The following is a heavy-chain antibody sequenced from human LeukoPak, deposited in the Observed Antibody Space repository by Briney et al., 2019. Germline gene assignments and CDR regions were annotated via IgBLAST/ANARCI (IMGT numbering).Heavy chain of an antibody. CDR2: TYYRSKWYS. D-gene: IGHD2-15*01. CDR1: GDSVSSNNAA. V-gene: IGHV6-1*01. CDR3: ARVGVFGFCIRNSCHSPLDS. Sequence: SQTLSLTCAISGDSVSSNNAAWNWIRQSPSRGLEWLGRTYYRSKWYSEYAVSVRSRITINSDTSKNQFSLNLASVTAADTAVYYCARVGVFGFCIRNSCHSPLDSWGQGTLVTVSS. J-gene: IGHJ4*02.